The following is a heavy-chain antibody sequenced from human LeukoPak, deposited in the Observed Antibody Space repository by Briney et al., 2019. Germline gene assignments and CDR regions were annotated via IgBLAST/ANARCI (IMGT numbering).Heavy chain of an antibody. Sequence: ASVKVSCKASGYTFTGHAMNWVRQAPGQGPEWMGYINTKTGNPTYAQGFTERFVFSLDTSVSTAYLQISSLKPEDTGVYYCVKGGWVAVTGMDSWGQGTLVTVSS. CDR1: GYTFTGHA. V-gene: IGHV7-4-1*02. J-gene: IGHJ4*02. CDR2: INTKTGNP. D-gene: IGHD6-19*01. CDR3: VKGGWVAVTGMDS.